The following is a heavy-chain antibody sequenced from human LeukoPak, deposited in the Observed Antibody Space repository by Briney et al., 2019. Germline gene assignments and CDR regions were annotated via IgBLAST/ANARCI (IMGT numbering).Heavy chain of an antibody. J-gene: IGHJ4*02. CDR3: ARGPYCSSTSCYTVPFN. CDR2: ISGSGGST. D-gene: IGHD2-2*02. CDR1: GFTFSSYA. Sequence: PGGSLRLSCAASGFTFSSYAMSWVRQAPGKGLEWVSAISGSGGSTYYADSVKGRFTISRDNSKNTLYLQMNSLRAEDTAVYYCARGPYCSSTSCYTVPFNWGQGTLVTVSS. V-gene: IGHV3-23*01.